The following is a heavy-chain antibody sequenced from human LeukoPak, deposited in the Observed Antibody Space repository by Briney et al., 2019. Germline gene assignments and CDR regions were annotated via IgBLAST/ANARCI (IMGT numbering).Heavy chain of an antibody. D-gene: IGHD3-3*01. J-gene: IGHJ4*02. V-gene: IGHV3-20*04. CDR2: INWNGGST. CDR1: GFTFDDYG. Sequence: GGSLRLSCAASGFTFDDYGMSWVRQAPGKGLEWVPGINWNGGSTGYVDSVKGRFTISRDNAKNSLYLQMNSLRAEDTALYYCARVGLRFLEWLPYYFDYWGQGTLVTVSS. CDR3: ARVGLRFLEWLPYYFDY.